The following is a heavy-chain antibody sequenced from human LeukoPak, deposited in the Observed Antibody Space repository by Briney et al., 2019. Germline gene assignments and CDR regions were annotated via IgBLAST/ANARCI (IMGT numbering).Heavy chain of an antibody. V-gene: IGHV4-39*02. Sequence: SETLSLTCTVSGGSVSSRPHFWAWIRQTPGKGLEWIGTIYYTGSANYNPSLKSRVTMSVDTSKDHFSLNLSSVTATDTAVYFCMRLLGGYFAGNTFDIWGQGTVVSVSS. CDR3: MRLLGGYFAGNTFDI. J-gene: IGHJ3*02. D-gene: IGHD3-9*01. CDR1: GGSVSSRPHF. CDR2: IYYTGSA.